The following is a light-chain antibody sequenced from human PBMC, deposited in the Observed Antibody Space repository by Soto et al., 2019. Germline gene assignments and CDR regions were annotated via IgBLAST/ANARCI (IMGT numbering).Light chain of an antibody. CDR1: QSVRSN. CDR2: GAS. J-gene: IGKJ3*01. CDR3: QQYNNWPPWT. Sequence: EIVMTQSPATLSVSPGERATLSCRASQSVRSNLAWYQQKPGQAPRLLIYGASTRATGIPARFSGSGSGTEFTLTISSLQSEDFAVYYCQQYNNWPPWTFGPGTKVDIK. V-gene: IGKV3-15*01.